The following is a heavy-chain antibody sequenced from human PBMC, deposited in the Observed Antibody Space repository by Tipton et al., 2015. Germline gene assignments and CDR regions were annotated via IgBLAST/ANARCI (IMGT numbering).Heavy chain of an antibody. V-gene: IGHV4-39*07. CDR3: ASRADVAGTSALHY. CDR2: IFNSGIT. CDR1: GGSVSRSSLH. D-gene: IGHD6-19*01. Sequence: TLSLTCTVSGGSVSRSSLHWGWIRQPPGEGLEWIGTIFNSGITYYNPSLKSRVTLSVDTSKKQFSLKVSSVTAADTAVYFCASRADVAGTSALHYWGQGTLVTVSS. J-gene: IGHJ4*02.